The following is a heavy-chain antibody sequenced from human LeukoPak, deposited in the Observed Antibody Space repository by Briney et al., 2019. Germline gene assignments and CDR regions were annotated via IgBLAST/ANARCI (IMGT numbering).Heavy chain of an antibody. CDR1: GFTFSSYG. CDR3: AKDAIVAAVVSWTFDI. V-gene: IGHV3-30*18. J-gene: IGHJ3*02. CDR2: ISYDGSNK. Sequence: QPGGSLRLSCAASGFTFSSYGMHWVRQAPGKGLEWVAVISYDGSNKYYADSVKGRFTISRDNSKNTLYLQMNSLRAEDTAVYYCAKDAIVAAVVSWTFDIWGQGTMVTVSS. D-gene: IGHD6-13*01.